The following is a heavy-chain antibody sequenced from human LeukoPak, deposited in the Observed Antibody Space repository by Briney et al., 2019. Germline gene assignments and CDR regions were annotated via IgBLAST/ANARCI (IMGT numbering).Heavy chain of an antibody. V-gene: IGHV3-43*02. CDR1: GFTFDDYA. Sequence: PGGSLRLSCAASGFTFDDYAMDWVRQAPGKGLEWVSLISGVGGSTYYADSVKGRFTISRDNSKNSLYLQMNSLRTEDTALYYCAKGPNPYCSSTSCYAPWGQGTLVTVSS. J-gene: IGHJ5*02. CDR2: ISGVGGST. CDR3: AKGPNPYCSSTSCYAP. D-gene: IGHD2-2*01.